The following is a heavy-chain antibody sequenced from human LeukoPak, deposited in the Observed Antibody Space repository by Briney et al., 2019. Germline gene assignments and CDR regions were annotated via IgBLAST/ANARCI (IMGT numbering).Heavy chain of an antibody. CDR1: GFTFSSYG. CDR3: AKERCSSTSCYADYYYYGMDV. J-gene: IGHJ6*04. V-gene: IGHV3-30*18. D-gene: IGHD2-2*01. CDR2: ISYDGSNK. Sequence: GRSLRLSCAASGFTFSSYGMHWVRQAPGKGLEWVAVISYDGSNKNYADSVKGRFTISRDNSKNTLYLQMNSLRAEDTAVYYCAKERCSSTSCYADYYYYGMDVWGKGTTVTVSS.